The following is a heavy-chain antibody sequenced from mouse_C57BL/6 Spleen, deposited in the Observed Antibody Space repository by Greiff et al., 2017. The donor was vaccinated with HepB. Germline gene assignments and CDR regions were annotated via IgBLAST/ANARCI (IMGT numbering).Heavy chain of an antibody. V-gene: IGHV5-4*01. J-gene: IGHJ3*01. CDR1: GFTFSSYA. Sequence: EVKLMESGGGLVKPGGSLKLSCAASGFTFSSYAMSWVRQTPEKRLEWVATISDGGSYTYYPDNVKGRFTISRDNAKNNLYLQMSHLKSEDTAMYYCARDRGLGTGWFAYWGQGTLVTVSA. D-gene: IGHD4-1*01. CDR2: ISDGGSYT. CDR3: ARDRGLGTGWFAY.